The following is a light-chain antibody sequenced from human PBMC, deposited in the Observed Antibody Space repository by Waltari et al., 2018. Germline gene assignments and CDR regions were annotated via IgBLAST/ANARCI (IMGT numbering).Light chain of an antibody. V-gene: IGLV2-14*03. CDR2: GVS. CDR1: NSDIGGYNY. Sequence: QSALTPPASLSGSPRQSITISCTGTNSDIGGYNYVLWYQHHSGKAPKLMIFGVSDRPSGVSNRFSGSKSGNTASLTISELQADDEADYYCSSFTSSATWVFGGGTKLTVL. CDR3: SSFTSSATWV. J-gene: IGLJ3*02.